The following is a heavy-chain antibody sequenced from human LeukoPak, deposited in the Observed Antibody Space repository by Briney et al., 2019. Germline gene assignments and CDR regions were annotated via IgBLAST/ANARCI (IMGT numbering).Heavy chain of an antibody. J-gene: IGHJ5*02. Sequence: PSETLSLTCTVSGGSISSYYWSWIRQPPGKGLVWIGYIYYSGSTNYNPSLKSRVTISVDTSKNQFSLKLSSVTAADTAVYYCARWGPAAMAHNWFDPWGQGTLVTVSS. CDR1: GGSISSYY. CDR3: ARWGPAAMAHNWFDP. CDR2: IYYSGST. D-gene: IGHD5-18*01. V-gene: IGHV4-59*08.